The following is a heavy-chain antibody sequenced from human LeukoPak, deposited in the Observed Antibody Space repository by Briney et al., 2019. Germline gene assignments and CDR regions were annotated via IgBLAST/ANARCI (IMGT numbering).Heavy chain of an antibody. CDR3: VGYCSSTSCSSGDY. CDR2: IYTSGST. Sequence: PSETLSLTCTVSGGSISSYYWSWIRQPAGKGLEWIGRIYTSGSTNYNPSLKSRVTMSVDTSKNQFSLKLSSVTAADTAVYYCVGYCSSTSCSSGDYWGQGTLSPSPQ. V-gene: IGHV4-4*07. J-gene: IGHJ4*02. D-gene: IGHD2-2*01. CDR1: GGSISSYY.